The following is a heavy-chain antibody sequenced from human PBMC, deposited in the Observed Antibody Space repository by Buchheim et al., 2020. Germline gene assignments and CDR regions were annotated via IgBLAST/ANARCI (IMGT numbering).Heavy chain of an antibody. J-gene: IGHJ6*02. D-gene: IGHD3-9*01. Sequence: QVHLQESGPGLVKPSETLSLTCTVSGGSISTYYWSWIRQPPGKGLEWIGYIYYTGSTNYNPSLKSRVTISVATSKNQSSLNLNSVTAADSAVYFCARADYDVLIMDVWGQGTT. V-gene: IGHV4-59*01. CDR3: ARADYDVLIMDV. CDR2: IYYTGST. CDR1: GGSISTYY.